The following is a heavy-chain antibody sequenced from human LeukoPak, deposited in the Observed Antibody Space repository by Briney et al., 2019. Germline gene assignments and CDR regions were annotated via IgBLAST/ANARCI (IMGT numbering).Heavy chain of an antibody. CDR1: GYTFTSYY. Sequence: ASVKVSCKASGYTFTSYYMHWVRQAPGQGLEWMGIINPSGGSTSYAQKFQGRVTMTRDMSTSTVYMELSSLRSEDTAVYYCARDHGGSSSSSMDYYYYYYMDVWGKGTTVTVSS. CDR2: INPSGGST. CDR3: ARDHGGSSSSSMDYYYYYYMDV. D-gene: IGHD6-6*01. V-gene: IGHV1-46*01. J-gene: IGHJ6*03.